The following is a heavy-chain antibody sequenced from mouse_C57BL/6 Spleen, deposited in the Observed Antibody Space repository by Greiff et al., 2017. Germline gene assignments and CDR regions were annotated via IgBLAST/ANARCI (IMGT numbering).Heavy chain of an antibody. CDR2: IRNKANGYTT. D-gene: IGHD2-4*01. V-gene: IGHV7-3*01. CDR3: ARYNDYDEGFAY. J-gene: IGHJ3*01. Sequence: EVQGVESGGGLVQPGGSLSLSCAASGFTFTDYYMSWVRQPPGKALEWLGFIRNKANGYTTEYSASVKGRFTISRDNSQSILYLQMNALRAEDSATYYCARYNDYDEGFAYWGQGTLVTVSA. CDR1: GFTFTDYY.